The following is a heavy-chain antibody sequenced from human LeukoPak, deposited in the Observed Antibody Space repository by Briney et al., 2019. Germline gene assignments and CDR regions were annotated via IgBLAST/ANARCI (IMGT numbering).Heavy chain of an antibody. CDR1: GYSISSGYH. CDR2: IYHSGST. D-gene: IGHD4-11*01. CDR3: ARGTDSMGYYYYYYMDV. V-gene: IGHV4-38-2*02. J-gene: IGHJ6*03. Sequence: PSETLSLTCTVSGYSISSGYHWGWIRQPPGKGLEWIGSIYHSGSTYYNPSLKSRVTISVDTSKNQFSLKLSSVTAADTAVYYCARGTDSMGYYYYYYMDVWGKGTTVTVSS.